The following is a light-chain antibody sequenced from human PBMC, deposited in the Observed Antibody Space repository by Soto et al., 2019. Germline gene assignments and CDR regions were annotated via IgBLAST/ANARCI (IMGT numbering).Light chain of an antibody. J-gene: IGKJ1*01. CDR1: QSVSSIY. V-gene: IGKV3-20*01. CDR3: QQHGSSTWA. Sequence: IVLTQSPGTLPLSPGERATLSCRASQSVSSIYLAWYQQKPGQAPRLLIYGASSRATGIPDRFSGSGSGTDFTLTISRLEPEDFAVYYCQQHGSSTWAFGQGTKVEIK. CDR2: GAS.